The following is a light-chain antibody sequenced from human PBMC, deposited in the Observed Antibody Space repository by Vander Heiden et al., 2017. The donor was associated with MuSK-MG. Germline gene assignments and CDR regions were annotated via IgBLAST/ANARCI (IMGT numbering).Light chain of an antibody. Sequence: DIQLTRSPSTLSASVGDRVTITCRASQSISTWLAWYQQKPGKAPTVLIYGASSLESGVPSRFSGSGSGTEFTLTISSLQPDDFATYYCQQYNSYSPLTFGGGTKVEI. V-gene: IGKV1-5*01. CDR1: QSISTW. J-gene: IGKJ4*01. CDR3: QQYNSYSPLT. CDR2: GAS.